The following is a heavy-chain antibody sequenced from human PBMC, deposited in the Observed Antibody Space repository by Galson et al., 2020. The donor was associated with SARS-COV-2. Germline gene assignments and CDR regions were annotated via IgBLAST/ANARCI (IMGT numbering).Heavy chain of an antibody. CDR2: ISWNSGSI. Sequence: SLKISCAASGFTFDDYAMHWVRQAPGKGLEWVSGISWNSGSIGYADSVKGRFTISRDNAKNSLYLQMNSLRAEDTAVYYCAKDIGVAGFDYWGQGTLVTVSS. J-gene: IGHJ4*02. V-gene: IGHV3-9*01. CDR1: GFTFDDYA. D-gene: IGHD3-3*01. CDR3: AKDIGVAGFDY.